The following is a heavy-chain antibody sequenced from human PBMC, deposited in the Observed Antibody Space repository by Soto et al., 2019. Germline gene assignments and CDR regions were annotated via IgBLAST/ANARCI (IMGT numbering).Heavy chain of an antibody. CDR2: ISWDDDK. CDR3: AHTPYGHCPVDN. V-gene: IGHV2-5*02. Sequence: QITLKESGPTLVKPTQTLTLTCTFSGFSLNTSGVGVGWIRQPPGKALEWLALISWDDDKRYSPSLKSRLTITKDTAKNQMALTMTHRDPVDTGTYYCAHTPYGHCPVDNWGQGTLVTVSS. J-gene: IGHJ4*02. CDR1: GFSLNTSGVG. D-gene: IGHD4-17*01.